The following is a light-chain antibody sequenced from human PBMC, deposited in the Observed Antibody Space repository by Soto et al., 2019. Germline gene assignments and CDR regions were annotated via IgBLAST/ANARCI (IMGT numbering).Light chain of an antibody. V-gene: IGKV1-5*03. CDR3: QQYGSYSPWK. CDR2: KPS. Sequence: DIQMTQSPSTLSASVGDRVTITCRASQSIGSWLAWYQQKPGKAPKLLIYKPSSLESGVPSRFRGSGSATEFTLTIRSLQPDDFASYYCQQYGSYSPWKFGQGTKVEIK. CDR1: QSIGSW. J-gene: IGKJ1*01.